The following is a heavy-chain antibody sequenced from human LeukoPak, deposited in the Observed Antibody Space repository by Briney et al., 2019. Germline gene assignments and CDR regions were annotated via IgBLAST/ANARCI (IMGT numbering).Heavy chain of an antibody. CDR3: ARTIVGTSTYYFDY. V-gene: IGHV3-48*02. CDR2: ISSRSSAI. D-gene: IGHD1-26*01. CDR1: GFTFSSYG. J-gene: IGHJ4*02. Sequence: GRSLRLSCAASGFTFSSYGMHWVRQAPGKGLEWVSYISSRSSAIYYADSVKGRFTISRDNAKNSLYLQMSSLRDEDTAVYYCARTIVGTSTYYFDYWGQGTLVTVSS.